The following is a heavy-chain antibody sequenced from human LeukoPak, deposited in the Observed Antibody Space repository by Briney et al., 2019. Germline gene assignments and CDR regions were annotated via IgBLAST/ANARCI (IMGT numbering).Heavy chain of an antibody. D-gene: IGHD3-10*01. CDR3: ARDWGGGGSFDY. J-gene: IGHJ4*02. CDR2: IYYSGST. CDR1: GGSISSGGYY. V-gene: IGHV4-31*03. Sequence: SETLSLTCTVSGGSISSGGYYWSWIRQHPGKGLEWTGYIYYSGSTYYNPSLKSRVTISVDTSKNQFSLKLSSVTAADTAVYYCARDWGGGGSFDYWGQGTLVTVSS.